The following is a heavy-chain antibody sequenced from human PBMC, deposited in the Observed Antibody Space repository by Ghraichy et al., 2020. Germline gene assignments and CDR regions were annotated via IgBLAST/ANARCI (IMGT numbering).Heavy chain of an antibody. CDR3: AKSSYYDFWSGSNWFDP. CDR2: ISGSGGST. Sequence: GGSLRLSCAASGFTFSSYAMSWVRQAPGKGLEWVSAISGSGGSTYYADSVKGRFTISRDNSKNTLYLQMNSLRAEDTAVYYCAKSSYYDFWSGSNWFDPWGQGTLVTVS. J-gene: IGHJ5*02. V-gene: IGHV3-23*01. D-gene: IGHD3-3*01. CDR1: GFTFSSYA.